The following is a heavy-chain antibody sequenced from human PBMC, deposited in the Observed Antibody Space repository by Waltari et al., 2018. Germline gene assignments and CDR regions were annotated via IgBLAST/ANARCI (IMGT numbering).Heavy chain of an antibody. CDR3: ARNMVRSGYFDY. Sequence: QVQLQESGPGLVKPSGTLSLTCAVSGGSISSSTWWSWVRQPPGKGLAWIGEIYHRASTNYNPSRKSRVTIAVDKSKNQFSLKLSSVTAADTAVYYCARNMVRSGYFDYWGQGTLVTVSS. CDR1: GGSISSSTW. CDR2: IYHRAST. D-gene: IGHD3-10*01. J-gene: IGHJ4*02. V-gene: IGHV4-4*02.